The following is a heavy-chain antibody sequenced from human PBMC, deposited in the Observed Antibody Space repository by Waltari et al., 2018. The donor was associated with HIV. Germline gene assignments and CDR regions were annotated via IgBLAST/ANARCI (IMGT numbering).Heavy chain of an antibody. V-gene: IGHV1-3*01. Sequence: QVQLVQSGAEVKKPGASVKVSCKASGYTFTSYAMHWVRQAPGQRLEWMGWINAGNGNTKYSQKFQGRVTITRDTSASTAYMELSSLRSEDTAVYYCARDNPYVDYYYSMDVWGQGTTVTVSS. D-gene: IGHD3-16*01. CDR3: ARDNPYVDYYYSMDV. CDR1: GYTFTSYA. CDR2: INAGNGNT. J-gene: IGHJ6*02.